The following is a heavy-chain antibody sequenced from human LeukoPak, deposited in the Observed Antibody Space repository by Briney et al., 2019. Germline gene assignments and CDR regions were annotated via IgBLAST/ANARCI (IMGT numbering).Heavy chain of an antibody. CDR3: AKDKLAAAGPYYYYYMDV. CDR1: GFTFDDYA. J-gene: IGHJ6*03. V-gene: IGHV3-9*01. Sequence: GGSLRLSCAASGFTFDDYAMHWVRHAPGKGLEWVSGISWNSGTIDYADSVKGRFTISRDNAKNSLYLQMNSLRAEDTALYYCAKDKLAAAGPYYYYYMDVWGKGTTVTISS. D-gene: IGHD6-13*01. CDR2: ISWNSGTI.